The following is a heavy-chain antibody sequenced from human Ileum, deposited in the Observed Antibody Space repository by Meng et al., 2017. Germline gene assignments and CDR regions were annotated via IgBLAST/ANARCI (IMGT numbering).Heavy chain of an antibody. D-gene: IGHD2-15*01. Sequence: QAQLPESGPGLVGPSGTLSLTCPVSGGSISSSLYWSWVRQSPGKGLEWIGQIYLAGSPNYNPSLESRVTISVDKSKNQFSLRLTSVTAADTAIFYCVRHGGKYFDSWGQGTLVTVSS. CDR3: VRHGGKYFDS. CDR1: GGSISSSLY. CDR2: IYLAGSP. V-gene: IGHV4-4*02. J-gene: IGHJ4*02.